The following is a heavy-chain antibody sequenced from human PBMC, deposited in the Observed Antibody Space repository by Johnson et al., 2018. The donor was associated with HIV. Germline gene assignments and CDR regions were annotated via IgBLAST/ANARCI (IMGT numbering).Heavy chain of an antibody. CDR3: AKDQWSSSWTNDAFDI. CDR1: GFDFSIYA. V-gene: IGHV3-23*04. D-gene: IGHD6-13*01. CDR2: ITDRSDTT. J-gene: IGHJ3*02. Sequence: VQLVESGGGLVQSGGSLRLSCAASGFDFSIYAMNWVRQAPGKGLEWVSGITDRSDTTYYADSVRGRFTISRDNSKNTLYLQMNSLRAEDTAVYYCAKDQWSSSWTNDAFDIWGQGTMVTVSS.